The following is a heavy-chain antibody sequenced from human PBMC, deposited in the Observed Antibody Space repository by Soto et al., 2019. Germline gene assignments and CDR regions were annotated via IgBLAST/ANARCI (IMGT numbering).Heavy chain of an antibody. J-gene: IGHJ3*02. CDR3: AGGFYCSRTSCYAFDI. V-gene: IGHV1-69*01. Sequence: QVQLVQSGAEVKKPGSSVKVSCKASGGTFSSYAISWVRQAPGQGLEWMGGIIPIFGTANYAQKFQGRVTITADESTSTAYMELSSLRSEDTAVYYCAGGFYCSRTSCYAFDIWGQGTMVTVSS. D-gene: IGHD2-2*01. CDR2: IIPIFGTA. CDR1: GGTFSSYA.